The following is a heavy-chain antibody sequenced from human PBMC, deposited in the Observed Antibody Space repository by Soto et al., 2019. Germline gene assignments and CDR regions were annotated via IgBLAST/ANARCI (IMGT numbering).Heavy chain of an antibody. J-gene: IGHJ4*02. Sequence: SGGSLRLSCAASGFTFSSYAMSWVRQAPGKGLEWVSAISGSGGSTYYADSVKGRFTISRDNSKNTLYLQMNSLRAEDTAVYYCTYCSGGSCRYVPYYFDYWGQGTLVTVSS. V-gene: IGHV3-23*01. CDR2: ISGSGGST. CDR3: TYCSGGSCRYVPYYFDY. D-gene: IGHD2-15*01. CDR1: GFTFSSYA.